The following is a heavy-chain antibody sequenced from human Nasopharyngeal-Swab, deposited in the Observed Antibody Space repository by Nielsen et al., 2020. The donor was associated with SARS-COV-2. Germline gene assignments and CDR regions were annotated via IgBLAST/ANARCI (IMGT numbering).Heavy chain of an antibody. D-gene: IGHD5/OR15-5a*01. CDR3: ARVSQRSHWYFDL. CDR2: ISSSSSYI. J-gene: IGHJ2*01. V-gene: IGHV3-21*01. CDR1: GFTSSSYS. Sequence: GGSLRLSCAASGFTSSSYSMNWVRQAPGKGLEWVSSISSSSSYIYYADSVKGRFTISRDNAKNSLYLQMNSLRAEDTAVYYCARVSQRSHWYFDLWGRGTLVTVSS.